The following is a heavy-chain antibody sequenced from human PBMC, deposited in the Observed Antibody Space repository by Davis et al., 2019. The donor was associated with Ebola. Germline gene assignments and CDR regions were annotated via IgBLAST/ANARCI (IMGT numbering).Heavy chain of an antibody. CDR3: ARAYYDFWSGYYQDWYFDL. V-gene: IGHV4-4*07. CDR2: IYTSGST. CDR1: GGSISSYY. J-gene: IGHJ2*01. Sequence: PSETLSLTCTVSGGSISSYYWSWIRQPAGKGLEWIGRIYTSGSTNYNPSLKSRVTMSVDTSKNQFSLKLSSVTAADTAVYYCARAYYDFWSGYYQDWYFDLWGRGTLVTVSS. D-gene: IGHD3-3*01.